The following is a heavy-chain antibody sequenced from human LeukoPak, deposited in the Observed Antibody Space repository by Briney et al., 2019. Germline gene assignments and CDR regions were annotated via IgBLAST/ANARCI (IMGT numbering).Heavy chain of an antibody. CDR3: ATIDY. Sequence: GGSLRLSCAASGFIFSNYGIHWVRQAPGKGLEWVAFIRYDGTNKYYADSVKGRFTISRDNSKNTLYLQMNSLRAEDTAVYYCATIDYWGQGTLVTVSS. CDR2: IRYDGTNK. J-gene: IGHJ4*02. CDR1: GFIFSNYG. V-gene: IGHV3-30*02.